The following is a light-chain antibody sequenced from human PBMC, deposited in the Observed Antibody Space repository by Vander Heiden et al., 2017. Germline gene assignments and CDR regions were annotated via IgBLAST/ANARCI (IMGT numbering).Light chain of an antibody. CDR1: QDINNN. CDR3: QQYVNLPLT. Sequence: DIQMTQSPSSLSASVGARVTITCQASQDINNNLNWFQQKPGKAPHLLIYDASNLETGVPSRFTGSASGTHFTLTISSLQPEDIATYYCQQYVNLPLTFGGGTKVEI. CDR2: DAS. J-gene: IGKJ4*01. V-gene: IGKV1-33*01.